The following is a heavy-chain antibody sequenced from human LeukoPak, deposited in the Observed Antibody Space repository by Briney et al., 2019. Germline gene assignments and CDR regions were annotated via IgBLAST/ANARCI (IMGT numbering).Heavy chain of an antibody. V-gene: IGHV3-23*01. CDR1: GFTFSSYA. Sequence: GGSLRLSCAASGFTFSSYAMSGVRQAPGKGLEWVSAISGSGGSTYYADSVKGRFTISRDNSKNTLYLQMNSLRAEDTAVYYCAKVRQRSTVTTKGAQHYWGQGTLVTVSS. J-gene: IGHJ4*02. CDR2: ISGSGGST. CDR3: AKVRQRSTVTTKGAQHY. D-gene: IGHD4-17*01.